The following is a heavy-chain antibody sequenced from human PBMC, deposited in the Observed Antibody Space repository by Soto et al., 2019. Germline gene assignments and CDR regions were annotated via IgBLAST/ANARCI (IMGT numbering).Heavy chain of an antibody. Sequence: SLTCAVYGGSFSGYYWSWIRQPPGKGLEWIGEINHSGSTNYNPSLKSRVTISVDTYKNQFSLKLSSVTAADTAIYYCARDLWGYCGTNCYPLDVWGQGTTVTVSS. CDR2: INHSGST. CDR3: ARDLWGYCGTNCYPLDV. D-gene: IGHD2-21*02. V-gene: IGHV4-34*01. CDR1: GGSFSGYY. J-gene: IGHJ6*02.